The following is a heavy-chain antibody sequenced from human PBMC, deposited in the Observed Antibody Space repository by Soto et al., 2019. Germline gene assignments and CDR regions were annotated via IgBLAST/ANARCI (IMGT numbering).Heavy chain of an antibody. D-gene: IGHD6-13*01. CDR2: ISYDGSNK. Sequence: QVQLVESGGGVVQPGRSLRLSCAASGFTFSSYAMHWVRQAPGKGLEWVAVISYDGSNKYYADSVKGRFTISRDNSKNTLYLQMNSLRAEDTAVYYCAREGSFPAFDIGGQGTMVTVSS. CDR1: GFTFSSYA. CDR3: AREGSFPAFDI. V-gene: IGHV3-30-3*01. J-gene: IGHJ3*02.